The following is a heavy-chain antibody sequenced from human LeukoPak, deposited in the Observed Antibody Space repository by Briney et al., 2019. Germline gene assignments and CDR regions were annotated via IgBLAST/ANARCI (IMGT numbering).Heavy chain of an antibody. CDR2: ISYDGSNK. J-gene: IGHJ4*02. D-gene: IGHD6-19*01. V-gene: IGHV3-30*18. CDR3: AKDSGYSSGWYFGY. Sequence: GGSLRLSCAASGFTFSDYYMTWIRQAPGKGLEWVAVISYDGSNKYYADSVKGRFTISRDNSKNTLYLQMNSLRAEDTAVYYCAKDSGYSSGWYFGYWGQGTLVTVSS. CDR1: GFTFSDYY.